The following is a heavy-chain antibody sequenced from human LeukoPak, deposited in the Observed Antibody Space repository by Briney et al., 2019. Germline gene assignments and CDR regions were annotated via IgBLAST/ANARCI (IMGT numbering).Heavy chain of an antibody. D-gene: IGHD6-19*01. CDR2: ISASGSST. CDR1: GFTFSSYA. V-gene: IGHV3-23*01. Sequence: GGSLRLSCAASGFTFSSYAMNWVRQAPEKGLEWVSGISASGSSTYYADSVKGRFTISRDNSKNTLYLQMNSLRAEDTAVYYCAKKYSSGWYPFDYWGQGTLVTVSS. CDR3: AKKYSSGWYPFDY. J-gene: IGHJ4*02.